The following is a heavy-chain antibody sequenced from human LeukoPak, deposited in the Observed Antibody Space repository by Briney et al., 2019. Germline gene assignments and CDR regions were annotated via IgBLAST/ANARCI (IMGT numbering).Heavy chain of an antibody. J-gene: IGHJ6*03. Sequence: GGPLRLPCAASGFTFVDYGVSWVRQAPGKGLEWVSGINWNGGSTGYADSVKGRFTISRDNAKNSLYLQMNSLRAEDTALYYWARVDYYMVVWGKGITLTVPS. V-gene: IGHV3-20*04. CDR1: GFTFVDYG. CDR3: ARVDYYMVV. CDR2: INWNGGST.